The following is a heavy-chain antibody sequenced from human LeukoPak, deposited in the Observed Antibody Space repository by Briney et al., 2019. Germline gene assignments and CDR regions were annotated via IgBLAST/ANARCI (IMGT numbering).Heavy chain of an antibody. V-gene: IGHV1-2*02. Sequence: ASVKVSCKASGYTLTGYYMHWVRQAPGQGLEWMGWINPNSGGTNYAQKFQGRVTMTRDTSISTAYMKLSRLRSDDTAVYYCARGPVTIFGVVIVWFDPWGQGTLVTVSS. CDR1: GYTLTGYY. D-gene: IGHD3-3*01. CDR3: ARGPVTIFGVVIVWFDP. CDR2: INPNSGGT. J-gene: IGHJ5*02.